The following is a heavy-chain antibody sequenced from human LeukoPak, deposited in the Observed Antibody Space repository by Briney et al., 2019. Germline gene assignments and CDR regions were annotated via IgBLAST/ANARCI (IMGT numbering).Heavy chain of an antibody. CDR2: ISGSGGST. D-gene: IGHD3-22*01. V-gene: IGHV3-23*01. CDR1: GFTFRSYA. CDR3: ATNSMIVVVINVLDY. J-gene: IGHJ4*02. Sequence: PGGSLRLSCTASGFTFRSYAMSWVRQAPGKGLEWVSNISGSGGSTYYADSVKGRFTITRDNSKNTLYVQMNSLRAEDTAVYYCATNSMIVVVINVLDYWGQGTLVTVSS.